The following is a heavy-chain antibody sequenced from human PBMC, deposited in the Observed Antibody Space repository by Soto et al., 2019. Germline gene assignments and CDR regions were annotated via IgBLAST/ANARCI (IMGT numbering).Heavy chain of an antibody. Sequence: GGSLRLSCAASGFTVSSNYMSWVRQAPGKGLEWVSVIYSGGSTYYADSVKGRFTISRDNSKNTLYLQMNSLRAEDTAVYYCARDKGVRQGLYYYYGMDVWGQGTTVTVSS. CDR1: GFTVSSNY. CDR2: IYSGGST. J-gene: IGHJ6*02. CDR3: ARDKGVRQGLYYYYGMDV. V-gene: IGHV3-53*01.